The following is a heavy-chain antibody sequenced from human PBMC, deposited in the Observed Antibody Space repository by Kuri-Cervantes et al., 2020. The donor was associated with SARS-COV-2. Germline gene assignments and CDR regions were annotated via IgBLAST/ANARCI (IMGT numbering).Heavy chain of an antibody. D-gene: IGHD6-19*01. J-gene: IGHJ4*02. Sequence: GGSLRLSCKVSGYSFTNYWIGWVRQVPGKGLEWMGIIFPYDSDTTYSPSFQGQVTISADKSISTACLHWRSLKASDTAMYYCARRIAVAGTSGARFDYWGQGTLVTVSS. V-gene: IGHV5-51*01. CDR2: IFPYDSDT. CDR1: GYSFTNYW. CDR3: ARRIAVAGTSGARFDY.